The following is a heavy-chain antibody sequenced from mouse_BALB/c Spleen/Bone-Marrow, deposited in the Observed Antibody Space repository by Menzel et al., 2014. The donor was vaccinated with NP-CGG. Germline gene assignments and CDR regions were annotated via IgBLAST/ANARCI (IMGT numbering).Heavy chain of an antibody. CDR2: ISSGSSTI. D-gene: IGHD2-1*01. CDR3: ARYGNYFYAMDY. V-gene: IGHV5-17*02. CDR1: GFTFSGFG. J-gene: IGHJ4*01. Sequence: EVMQVESGGGLVQPGGSRKLSCAASGFTFSGFGMHWVRQAPEKGLEWVAYISSGSSTIYYADTVKGRFTISRDNPKNTLFLQMTSLRSEDTAMYYCARYGNYFYAMDYWGQGTSVTVSS.